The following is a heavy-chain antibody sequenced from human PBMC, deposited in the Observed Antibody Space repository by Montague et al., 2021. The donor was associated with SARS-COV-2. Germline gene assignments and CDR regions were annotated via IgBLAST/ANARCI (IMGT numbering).Heavy chain of an antibody. CDR1: GFTLSSYA. D-gene: IGHD3-9*01. CDR2: ISYDGSNK. V-gene: IGHV3-30*04. J-gene: IGHJ4*02. CDR3: ARDDYGILTGPFDY. Sequence: SLRLSCAASGFTLSSYAMHWVRQAPGKGLEWVAAISYDGSNKYYADSVKGRFTISRDNSKNTLYVQMNSLRAEDTAVYYCARDDYGILTGPFDYWGQGTLVTVSS.